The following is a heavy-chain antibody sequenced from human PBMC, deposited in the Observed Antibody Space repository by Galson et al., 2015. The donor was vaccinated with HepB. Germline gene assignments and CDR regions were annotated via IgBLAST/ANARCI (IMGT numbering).Heavy chain of an antibody. J-gene: IGHJ4*02. D-gene: IGHD3-22*01. CDR1: GYTFTSYY. Sequence: SVKVSCKASGYTFTSYYMHWVRQAPGQGLEWMGIINPSGGSTNYAQKFQGRVTITADESTSTAYMELSSLRSEDTAVYYCARVGRPSGYYVQFDYWGQGTLVTVSS. CDR3: ARVGRPSGYYVQFDY. CDR2: INPSGGST. V-gene: IGHV1-46*01.